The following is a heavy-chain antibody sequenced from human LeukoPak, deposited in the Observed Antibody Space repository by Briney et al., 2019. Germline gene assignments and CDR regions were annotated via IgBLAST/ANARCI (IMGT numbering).Heavy chain of an antibody. V-gene: IGHV3-21*01. CDR3: ARDSGGSGMGCFDY. Sequence: GGSLRLSCAASGFTFSSYSMNWVRQAPGKGLEWVSSISSSSSYIYYADSVKGRFTISRDNAKNSLYLQMNSLRAEDTAVYYCARDSGGSGMGCFDYWGQGTLVTVSP. D-gene: IGHD3-10*01. J-gene: IGHJ4*02. CDR2: ISSSSSYI. CDR1: GFTFSSYS.